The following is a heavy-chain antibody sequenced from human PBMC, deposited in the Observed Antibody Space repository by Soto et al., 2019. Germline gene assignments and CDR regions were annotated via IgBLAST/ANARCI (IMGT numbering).Heavy chain of an antibody. Sequence: QITLKESGPTLVKPTQTLTLTCTFSGFSLSTRGVGVGWIRQPPGKDLEWLALIDWDGDKRYSPSLRSRLTITKDTSINLVVLTMTYMDPVDTATYYCAHRRGDDCGDPTAYFDPWGQGTLVSVSS. CDR2: IDWDGDK. D-gene: IGHD4-17*01. CDR1: GFSLSTRGVG. V-gene: IGHV2-5*02. CDR3: AHRRGDDCGDPTAYFDP. J-gene: IGHJ5*02.